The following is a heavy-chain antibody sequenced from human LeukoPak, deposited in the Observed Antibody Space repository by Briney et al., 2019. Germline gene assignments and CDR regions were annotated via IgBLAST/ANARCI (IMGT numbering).Heavy chain of an antibody. J-gene: IGHJ4*02. CDR3: ARFGGYDSSGYSLHDY. CDR1: GGSFSGYY. CDR2: INHSGST. D-gene: IGHD3-22*01. Sequence: SETLSLTCAVYGGSFSGYYWSWIRQPPGKGLEWIGEINHSGSTNYNPSLKSRVTISVDTSKNQSSLKLSSVTAADTAVYYCARFGGYDSSGYSLHDYWGQGTLVTVSS. V-gene: IGHV4-34*01.